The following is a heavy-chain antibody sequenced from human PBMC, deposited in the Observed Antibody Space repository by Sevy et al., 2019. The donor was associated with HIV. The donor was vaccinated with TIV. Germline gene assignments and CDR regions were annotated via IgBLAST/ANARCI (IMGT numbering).Heavy chain of an antibody. J-gene: IGHJ6*02. CDR2: ISWNSGSI. D-gene: IGHD3-16*02. CDR3: AKDIISRTSLVNFDGMDV. Sequence: GGSLRLSCAASGFTFDDYAMYWVRQAPGKGLEWVSGISWNSGSIGYADSVKGRFTISRDNAKNSLYLQMNSLRAEDTALYYCAKDIISRTSLVNFDGMDVWGQGTTVTVSS. V-gene: IGHV3-9*01. CDR1: GFTFDDYA.